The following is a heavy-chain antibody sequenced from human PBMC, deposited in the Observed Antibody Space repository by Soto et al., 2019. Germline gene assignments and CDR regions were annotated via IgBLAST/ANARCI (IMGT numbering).Heavy chain of an antibody. J-gene: IGHJ5*02. D-gene: IGHD4-17*01. CDR2: IYYSGST. CDR3: ARSDYGSYNWFDP. V-gene: IGHV4-59*08. CDR1: GGSISSYY. Sequence: SETLSLTCTVSGGSISSYYWSWIRQPPGKGLEWIGYIYYSGSTNYNPSLKSRVTISVDTSKNQFSLKLSSVTAADTAVYYCARSDYGSYNWFDPWGQGTLVTVSS.